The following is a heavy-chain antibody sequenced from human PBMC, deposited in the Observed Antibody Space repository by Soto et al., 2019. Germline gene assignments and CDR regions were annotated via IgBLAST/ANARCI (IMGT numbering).Heavy chain of an antibody. CDR3: ARHYDFWSYDYYGMDV. CDR2: IYYSGST. D-gene: IGHD3-3*01. CDR1: GGSISSSSYY. V-gene: IGHV4-39*01. Sequence: SETLSLTCTVSGGSISSSSYYWGWIRQPPGKGLEWIGSIYYSGSTYYNPSIKSRVTISVDTSKNQFSLKLSSVTAADTAVYYCARHYDFWSYDYYGMDVWGQGTTVTVSS. J-gene: IGHJ6*02.